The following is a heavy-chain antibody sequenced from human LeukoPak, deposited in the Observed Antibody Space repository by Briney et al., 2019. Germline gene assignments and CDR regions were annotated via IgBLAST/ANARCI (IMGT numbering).Heavy chain of an antibody. CDR1: GFTFSSYV. D-gene: IGHD2-2*01. J-gene: IGHJ4*02. CDR2: ISYDGSNK. Sequence: GGSLRLSCAASGFTFSSYVMEWVRQAPGKGLEWVAVISYDGSNKYYADSVKGRFTISRDNSKNTLDLQMNSLRAEDTAVYYCARPSTQQEVEFRFDSWGQGTLVTVSS. CDR3: ARPSTQQEVEFRFDS. V-gene: IGHV3-30-3*01.